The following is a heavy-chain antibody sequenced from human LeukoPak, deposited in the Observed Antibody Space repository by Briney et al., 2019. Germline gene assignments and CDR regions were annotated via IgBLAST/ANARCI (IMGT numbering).Heavy chain of an antibody. V-gene: IGHV4-39*07. CDR1: GGSISSSSYY. Sequence: PSETLSLTCTVSGGSISSSSYYWGWIRQPPGKGLEWIGSIYYSGSTYYNPSLKSRVTISVDTSKNQFSLKLSSVPAADTAVYYCARGRGYSGYDLAYWGQGTLVTVSS. CDR3: ARGRGYSGYDLAY. CDR2: IYYSGST. J-gene: IGHJ4*02. D-gene: IGHD5-12*01.